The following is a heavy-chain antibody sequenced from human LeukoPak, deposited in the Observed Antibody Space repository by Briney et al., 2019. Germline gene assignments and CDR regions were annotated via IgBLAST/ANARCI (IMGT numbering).Heavy chain of an antibody. CDR1: GFTFNNYA. CDR3: ARGKGEDYYDSSGYRLGYFQH. D-gene: IGHD3-22*01. Sequence: PGGSLRLSCAASGFTFNNYAMSWVRQAPGKGLEWVSTISAGGDSTYSADPVKGRFAISRDSSKRTLYLQMNSLRAEDTAVYYCARGKGEDYYDSSGYRLGYFQHWGQGTLVTVSS. CDR2: ISAGGDST. V-gene: IGHV3-23*01. J-gene: IGHJ1*01.